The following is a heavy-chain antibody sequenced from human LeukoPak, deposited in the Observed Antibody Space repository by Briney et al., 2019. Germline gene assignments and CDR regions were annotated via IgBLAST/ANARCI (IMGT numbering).Heavy chain of an antibody. D-gene: IGHD6-13*01. Sequence: GGSLRLSCAASGFTFSSYAMHWVCQAPGKGLEWVAVISYDGSNKYYADSVKGRFTISRDNSKNTLYLQMNSLRAEDTAVYYCAKWFRIAAAGSRFDYWGQGTLVTVSS. J-gene: IGHJ4*02. V-gene: IGHV3-30-3*02. CDR2: ISYDGSNK. CDR1: GFTFSSYA. CDR3: AKWFRIAAAGSRFDY.